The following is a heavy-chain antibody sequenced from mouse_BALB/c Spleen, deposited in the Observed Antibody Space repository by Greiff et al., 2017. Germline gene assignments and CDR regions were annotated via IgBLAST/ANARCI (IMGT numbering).Heavy chain of an antibody. CDR3: AIEREYYYGSSYHAMDY. Sequence: QVQLKQSGPGLVAPSQSLSITCTVSGFSLTSYGVHWVRQPPGKGLEWLGVIWAGGSTNYNSALMSRLSISKDNSKSQVFLKMNSLQTDDTAMYYCAIEREYYYGSSYHAMDYWGQGTSVTVSS. CDR2: IWAGGST. V-gene: IGHV2-9*02. J-gene: IGHJ4*01. CDR1: GFSLTSYG. D-gene: IGHD1-1*01.